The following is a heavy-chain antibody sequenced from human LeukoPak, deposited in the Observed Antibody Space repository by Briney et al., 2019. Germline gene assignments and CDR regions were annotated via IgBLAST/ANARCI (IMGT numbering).Heavy chain of an antibody. CDR2: ISSSSSYI. J-gene: IGHJ4*02. V-gene: IGHV3-21*01. CDR1: GFTFSSYS. CDR3: ARYYYGSGSYNDY. Sequence: GGSLRLSCAASGFTFSSYSMNWVRQAPGKGLEWVSSISSSSSYIYYADSVKGRFTISRDNAKNSLYLQMNSLRAEDTAVYYCARYYYGSGSYNDYWGQGTLVTVSS. D-gene: IGHD3-10*01.